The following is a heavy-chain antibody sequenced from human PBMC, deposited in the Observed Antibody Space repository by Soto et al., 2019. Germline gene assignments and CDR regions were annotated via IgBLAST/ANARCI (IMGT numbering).Heavy chain of an antibody. CDR1: GGSISSYY. CDR2: IYYSGST. D-gene: IGHD3-16*01. Sequence: SETLSLTCTVSGGSISSYYWSWIWQPPGKGLEWIGYIYYSGSTNYNPSLKSRVTISVDTSKNQFSLKLSSVTAADTAVYYCARRYGGNFDYWGQGTLVTVSS. J-gene: IGHJ4*02. CDR3: ARRYGGNFDY. V-gene: IGHV4-59*01.